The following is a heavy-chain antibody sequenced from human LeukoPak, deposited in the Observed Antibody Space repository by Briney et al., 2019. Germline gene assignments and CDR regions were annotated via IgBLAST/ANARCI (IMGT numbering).Heavy chain of an antibody. V-gene: IGHV4-34*01. J-gene: IGHJ4*02. CDR3: ARAYYGGNSYYFDY. Sequence: SETLSLTCAVYGGSFSGYYWSWIRQPPGKGLEWIGEINHSGSTNYNPSLKSRVTMSVDTSKNQFSLKLSSVTAADTAVYYCARAYYGGNSYYFDYWGQGTLVTVSS. CDR1: GGSFSGYY. CDR2: INHSGST. D-gene: IGHD4-23*01.